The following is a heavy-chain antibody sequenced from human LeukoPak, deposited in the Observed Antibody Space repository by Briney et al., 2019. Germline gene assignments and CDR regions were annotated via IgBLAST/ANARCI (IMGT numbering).Heavy chain of an antibody. D-gene: IGHD6-6*01. CDR1: GFTFSDYY. CDR3: AREYASSSHFDS. CDR2: ISSSDYRT. Sequence: GGSLRLSCAASGFTFSDYYMTWIRQAPGKGLEWVSYISSSDYRTNYADSVKGRFTISRDNAKNSLYLQMNSLRAEDTAVYYCAREYASSSHFDSWGQGTLVTVSS. J-gene: IGHJ4*02. V-gene: IGHV3-11*01.